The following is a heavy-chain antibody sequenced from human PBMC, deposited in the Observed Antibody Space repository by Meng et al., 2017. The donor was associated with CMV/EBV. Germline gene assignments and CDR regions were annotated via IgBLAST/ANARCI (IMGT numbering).Heavy chain of an antibody. Sequence: SETLSLTCAVYGGSFSGYYCSWIRQPPGKGLEWIGEINHSLSTNYNPSLKSRVTISVDTSKNQFSLKLSSVTAADTAVYYCARGLREFYYYYGMDVWGQGTTVTVSS. J-gene: IGHJ6*02. V-gene: IGHV4-34*01. CDR3: ARGLREFYYYYGMDV. D-gene: IGHD3-10*01. CDR1: GGSFSGYY. CDR2: INHSLST.